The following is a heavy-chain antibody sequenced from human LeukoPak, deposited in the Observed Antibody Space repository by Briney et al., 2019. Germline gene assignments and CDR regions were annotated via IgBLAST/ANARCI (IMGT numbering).Heavy chain of an antibody. J-gene: IGHJ4*02. CDR2: INHSGST. CDR1: GGSFSGYY. Sequence: PSETLSLTCAVYGGSFSGYYWSWIRQPPGKGLEWIGEINHSGSTNYILSLKSRVTISVDTSKNQFSLKLSSVTAADTAVYYCARGPMKQWLNDYWGQGTLVTVSS. CDR3: ARGPMKQWLNDY. D-gene: IGHD6-19*01. V-gene: IGHV4-34*01.